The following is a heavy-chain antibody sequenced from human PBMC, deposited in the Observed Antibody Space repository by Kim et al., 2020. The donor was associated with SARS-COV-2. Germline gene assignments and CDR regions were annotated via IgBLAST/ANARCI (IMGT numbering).Heavy chain of an antibody. CDR1: GFTFSSYA. CDR3: ARSRTGTCLLGY. Sequence: GGSLRLSCAASGFTFSSYAMHWVRQTPGKGLEWVAVISYDGSNKYYADSVKGRFTISRDNSKNTVYLQMNSLRAEDTAVYYCARSRTGTCLLGYWGQGTL. D-gene: IGHD1-1*01. V-gene: IGHV3-30*04. J-gene: IGHJ4*02. CDR2: ISYDGSNK.